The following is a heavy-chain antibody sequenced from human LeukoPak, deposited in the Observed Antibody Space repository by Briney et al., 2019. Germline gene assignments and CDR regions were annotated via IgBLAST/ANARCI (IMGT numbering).Heavy chain of an antibody. V-gene: IGHV3-11*01. CDR3: ARGWSTTRNNWFDP. CDR2: ISSSGGTI. Sequence: GGSLRLSCAASGFTFSDYYMTWIRQAPGKGLEWVSYISSSGGTIYYADSVKGRFTISRDNAKNSLYLQMNGLRDDDTVVYYCARGWSTTRNNWFDPWGQGALVTVSS. J-gene: IGHJ5*02. D-gene: IGHD1-1*01. CDR1: GFTFSDYY.